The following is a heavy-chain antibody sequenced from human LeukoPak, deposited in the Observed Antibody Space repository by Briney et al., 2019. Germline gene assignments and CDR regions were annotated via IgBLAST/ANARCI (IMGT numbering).Heavy chain of an antibody. CDR3: ARVNDILTGYYKDY. CDR2: MNTNSGNT. CDR1: GYTFTSYD. V-gene: IGHV1-8*01. Sequence: ASVTVSCKSSGYTFTSYDINWVRQAAGQGLAWMGWMNTNSGNTGYAQKFQGRVTMSRNTSISTAYMELSSLRSEDTAVYYCARVNDILTGYYKDYWGQGTLVTVSS. J-gene: IGHJ4*02. D-gene: IGHD3-9*01.